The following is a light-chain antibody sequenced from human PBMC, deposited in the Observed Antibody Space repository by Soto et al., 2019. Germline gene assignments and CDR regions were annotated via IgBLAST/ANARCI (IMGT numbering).Light chain of an antibody. CDR1: QTISSF. CDR3: QQRSNWPLT. CDR2: GAS. V-gene: IGKV3-11*01. J-gene: IGKJ5*01. Sequence: ELVLTQSPGTLSLSPGEGATLSCRASQTISSFLAWYQQKRGQAPRLLIHGASNRATGIPARFSGSGSGTDLTITISSLEPEDFEVYYCQQRSNWPLTFGQGTRLDIK.